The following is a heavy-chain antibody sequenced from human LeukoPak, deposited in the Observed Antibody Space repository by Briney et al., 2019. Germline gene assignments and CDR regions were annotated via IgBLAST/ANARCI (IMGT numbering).Heavy chain of an antibody. CDR1: GFIFSSYA. Sequence: GGSLRLSCAASGFIFSSYAMSWVRQAPGKGLEWVSAISGSGVSTYYADSVKGRFTISRDNSKNTLHLQMNSLRPEDTAVYYCAKQAGPSYYYYMDVWGKGTTVTVSS. J-gene: IGHJ6*03. CDR2: ISGSGVST. CDR3: AKQAGPSYYYYMDV. V-gene: IGHV3-23*01.